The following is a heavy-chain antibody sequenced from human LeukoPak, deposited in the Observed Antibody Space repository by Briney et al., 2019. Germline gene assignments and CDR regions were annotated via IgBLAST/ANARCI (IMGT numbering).Heavy chain of an antibody. Sequence: TGRSLRLSCAASGFTFSSYAMHWVRQAPGKGLEWVAVISYDGSNKYYADSVKGRFTISRDNSKNTLYLQMNSLRAEDTAVYYCARDQVVYAHYYYYGMDVWGQGTTVTVSS. V-gene: IGHV3-30-3*01. CDR2: ISYDGSNK. J-gene: IGHJ6*02. CDR1: GFTFSSYA. CDR3: ARDQVVYAHYYYYGMDV. D-gene: IGHD2-8*02.